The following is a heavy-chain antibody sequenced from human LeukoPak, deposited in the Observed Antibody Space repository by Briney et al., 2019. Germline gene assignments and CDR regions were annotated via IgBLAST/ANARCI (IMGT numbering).Heavy chain of an antibody. CDR1: GASLHGHY. Sequence: PSETLSLTCAVYGASLHGHYWSWLRQSPGKGLEWIGEGSDRGGTKFNPSLKGRVTISADPSKNQFSLNLYSVTAADTAVCHCAMNGQSGFSFDPWGQGTLVTVSS. D-gene: IGHD1-26*01. J-gene: IGHJ5*02. CDR3: AMNGQSGFSFDP. CDR2: GSDRGGT. V-gene: IGHV4-34*01.